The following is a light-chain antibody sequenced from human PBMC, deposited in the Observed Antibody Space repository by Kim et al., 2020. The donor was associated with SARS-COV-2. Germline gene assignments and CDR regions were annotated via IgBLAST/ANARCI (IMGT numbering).Light chain of an antibody. Sequence: DIQMTQSPPTLSASVGDRVTITCRASQSISSWLAWYQQKPGKAPNLLIHKASSLESGVPSRFSGSGSGTEFTLTISSLQPDDFATYYCQQYNSSPVTFGGGTKVEIK. CDR2: KAS. V-gene: IGKV1-5*03. CDR3: QQYNSSPVT. CDR1: QSISSW. J-gene: IGKJ4*01.